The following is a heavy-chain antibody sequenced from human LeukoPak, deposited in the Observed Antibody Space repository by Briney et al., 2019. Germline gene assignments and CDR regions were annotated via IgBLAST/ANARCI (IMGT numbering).Heavy chain of an antibody. J-gene: IGHJ6*02. CDR2: IYHSGST. CDR1: GGSISSSNW. Sequence: SGTLSLTCAVSGGSISSSNWWSWVRQPPGKGLEWIGEIYHSGSTNYNPSLKSRVTISVDKSKNQFSLKLSSVTAADTAVYYCARDLSAPTPRGNYYYYGMDVWGQGTTVTVSS. V-gene: IGHV4-4*02. CDR3: ARDLSAPTPRGNYYYYGMDV. D-gene: IGHD6-13*01.